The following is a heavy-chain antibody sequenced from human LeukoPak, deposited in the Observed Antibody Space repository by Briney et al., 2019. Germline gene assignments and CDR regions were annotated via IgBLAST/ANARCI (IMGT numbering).Heavy chain of an antibody. V-gene: IGHV3-23*01. Sequence: GGSLRLSCAASGFTVSHYGMSWVRQAPGKGLEWVSTISVRDGGTYYADSVKGRFTISRDNSKSTLYLQMNSLRPEDTALYYCAKKTCTSANCDRGWFDPWAREPWSPSPQ. CDR3: AKKTCTSANCDRGWFDP. CDR2: ISVRDGGT. D-gene: IGHD2-8*02. J-gene: IGHJ5*02. CDR1: GFTVSHYG.